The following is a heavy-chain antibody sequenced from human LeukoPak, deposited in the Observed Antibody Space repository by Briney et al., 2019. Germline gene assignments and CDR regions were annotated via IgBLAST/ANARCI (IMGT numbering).Heavy chain of an antibody. CDR1: GGTFSSYA. V-gene: IGHV1-69*06. J-gene: IGHJ4*02. CDR3: ARDRPRAYCGGDCYPTFDY. Sequence: SVKVSCKASGGTFSSYAISWVRQAPGQGLEWMGGIIPIFGTANYAQKFQGRVTITADKSTSTAYMELSSLRSEDTAVYYCARDRPRAYCGGDCYPTFDYWGQGTLVTVSS. D-gene: IGHD2-21*02. CDR2: IIPIFGTA.